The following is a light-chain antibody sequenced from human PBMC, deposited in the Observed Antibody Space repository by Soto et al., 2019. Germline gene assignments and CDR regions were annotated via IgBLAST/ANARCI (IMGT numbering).Light chain of an antibody. CDR1: QSVSTN. V-gene: IGKV3-15*01. CDR3: HQYNDWPPA. J-gene: IGKJ1*01. Sequence: EIVVTQSPATLSVSPGERATLSCGASQSVSTNLAWYQQKPGQAPRLLIYGPSTRASGVPARFSGSGSGREFTLTISSLQSEDSAVYYCHQYNDWPPAFGQGTKVEI. CDR2: GPS.